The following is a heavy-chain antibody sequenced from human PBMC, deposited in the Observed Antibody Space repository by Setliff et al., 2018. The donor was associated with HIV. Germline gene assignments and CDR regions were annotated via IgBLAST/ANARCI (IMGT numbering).Heavy chain of an antibody. J-gene: IGHJ4*02. CDR1: GLTFSSYT. Sequence: GGSLRLSCAASGLTFSSYTMNWVRQAPGKGLEWVANIKYDGSEKYYVGSVKGRFTISRDNAKNTLYLQMNSLRAEDTAVYYCANGGLYGGPLLNNWGQGTLVTVSS. V-gene: IGHV3-7*01. CDR3: ANGGLYGGPLLNN. D-gene: IGHD3-16*01. CDR2: IKYDGSEK.